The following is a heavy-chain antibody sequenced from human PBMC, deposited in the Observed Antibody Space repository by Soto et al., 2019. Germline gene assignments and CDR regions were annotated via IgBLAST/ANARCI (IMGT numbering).Heavy chain of an antibody. Sequence: SETLSLTCTVSGGSISSGYHWAWIRQPPGMRLEWVASIFHTGTTYYNPSLKSRVTISVDTSKNQFSLKLSSVTAADTAVYYCARRGYSYGYGRWFDPWGQGTLVTV. CDR2: IFHTGTT. J-gene: IGHJ5*02. CDR1: GGSISSGYH. CDR3: ARRGYSYGYGRWFDP. D-gene: IGHD5-18*01. V-gene: IGHV4-38-2*02.